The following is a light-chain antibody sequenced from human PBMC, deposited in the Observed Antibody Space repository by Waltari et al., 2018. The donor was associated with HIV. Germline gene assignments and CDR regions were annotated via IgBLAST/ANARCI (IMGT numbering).Light chain of an antibody. CDR1: NSNIGSNT. Sequence: QSVLTQPPSASGTPGQRVTISCSGSNSNIGSNTVNWYQQLPGTAPKLLIYSNKPRPAGVPDRFAGSKSGTSASLAIRGLQSEDEADYYCAAWDDSLNGVVFGGGTKLTVL. J-gene: IGLJ2*01. CDR2: SNK. CDR3: AAWDDSLNGVV. V-gene: IGLV1-44*01.